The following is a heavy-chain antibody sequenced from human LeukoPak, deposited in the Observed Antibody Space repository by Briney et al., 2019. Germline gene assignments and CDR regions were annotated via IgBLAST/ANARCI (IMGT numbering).Heavy chain of an antibody. J-gene: IGHJ4*02. CDR1: GYSFSSDW. D-gene: IGHD3-22*01. V-gene: IGHV5-10-1*01. Sequence: GESLKISCKGSGYSFSSDWSSWVRQMTGKGLEWMGSIDPVDSYTNSSPSFQGNVTISTDKSISTAYLQWSTLRASDTAMYYCARNRYYYDFSGYYVDYWGQGTLVTVSS. CDR2: IDPVDSYT. CDR3: ARNRYYYDFSGYYVDY.